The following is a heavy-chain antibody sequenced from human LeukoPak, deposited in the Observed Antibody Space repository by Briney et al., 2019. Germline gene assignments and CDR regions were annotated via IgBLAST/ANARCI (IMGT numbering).Heavy chain of an antibody. CDR1: GFTVSSNY. J-gene: IGHJ3*02. D-gene: IGHD2/OR15-2a*01. CDR2: IYSGGST. Sequence: PGGSLRLSCAASGFTVSSNYMSWVRQAPGKGLEWVSVIYSGGSTYYADSVKGRFTISRDNSKNTLYLQMNSLRAEDTAVYYCARKVPARFSGHYAFDIWGQGTMVTVSS. CDR3: ARKVPARFSGHYAFDI. V-gene: IGHV3-53*01.